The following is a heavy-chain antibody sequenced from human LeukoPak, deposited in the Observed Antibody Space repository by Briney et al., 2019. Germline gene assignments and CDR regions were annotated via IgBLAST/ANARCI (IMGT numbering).Heavy chain of an antibody. D-gene: IGHD6-6*01. V-gene: IGHV4-30-2*01. J-gene: IGHJ1*01. CDR2: IYHSGST. Sequence: PSQTLSLTCAVSGGSISSGGYSWRWLRQPPGKGLEWIGYIYHSGSTYYNPSLKSRVTISVDRSKNQFSLKLSSVTAADTAVYYCARAAARLEYFQHWGQGTLVTVSS. CDR3: ARAAARLEYFQH. CDR1: GGSISSGGYS.